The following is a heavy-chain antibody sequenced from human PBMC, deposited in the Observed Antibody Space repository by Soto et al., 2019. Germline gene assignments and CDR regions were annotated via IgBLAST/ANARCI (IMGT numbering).Heavy chain of an antibody. J-gene: IGHJ4*02. V-gene: IGHV3-23*04. CDR2: IIGSGGDT. Sequence: EVQLVESGGGLVQPGRSLRLSCAASGFTFDDYAIHWVRQAPGKGLEWVSSIIGSGGDTKYADSVEGRFTISRDNSKNTLYLQLNSLTADDTAVYYCARPSMAAPGTYWGQGALVTVSS. CDR3: ARPSMAAPGTY. D-gene: IGHD6-13*01. CDR1: GFTFDDYA.